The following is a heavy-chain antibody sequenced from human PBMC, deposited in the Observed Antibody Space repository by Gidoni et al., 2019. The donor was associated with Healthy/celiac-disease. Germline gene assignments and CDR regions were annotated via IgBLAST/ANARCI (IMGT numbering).Heavy chain of an antibody. CDR3: AKDGHSSSWFPLYYYYGMDV. CDR1: GSAFSSDG. V-gene: IGHV3-30*18. J-gene: IGHJ6*02. CDR2: IAYEGSNK. Sequence: QVQLVESGGGVFQTGRSLRLSCAASGSAFSSDGMHWGRQAPGKGLEWVAVIAYEGSNKDYAASVKGRFTISRDNSKNTLYLQMNSLRAEDTAVYYCAKDGHSSSWFPLYYYYGMDVWGQGTTVTVSS. D-gene: IGHD6-13*01.